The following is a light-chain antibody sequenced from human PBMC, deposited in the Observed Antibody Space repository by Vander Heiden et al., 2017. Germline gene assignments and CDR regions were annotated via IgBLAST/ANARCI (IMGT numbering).Light chain of an antibody. CDR2: DAS. CDR3: QQYGLLPPLN. Sequence: DIQVTQSPSSLSASVGDRVTITCQASQDIRERLNWYQQKPGKAPELLIYDASNLETGVPSRFSGSGYGTHFTFTISNLQPEDIATYYCQQYGLLPPLNFGGGTKVEL. V-gene: IGKV1-33*01. CDR1: QDIRER. J-gene: IGKJ4*01.